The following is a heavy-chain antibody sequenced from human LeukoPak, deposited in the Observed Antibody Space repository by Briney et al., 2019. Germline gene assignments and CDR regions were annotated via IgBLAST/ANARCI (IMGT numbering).Heavy chain of an antibody. J-gene: IGHJ4*02. Sequence: PGGSLRLSCAASGFAFSSYAMSWVRQAPGKGLEWVSGISASGGSTYYADSVKGRLTISRDISRDTLYLQVNSLRAEDTAVYYCTRVRDENTNYGPFDYWGQGTLVTVSS. CDR1: GFAFSSYA. V-gene: IGHV3-23*01. D-gene: IGHD4-11*01. CDR2: ISASGGST. CDR3: TRVRDENTNYGPFDY.